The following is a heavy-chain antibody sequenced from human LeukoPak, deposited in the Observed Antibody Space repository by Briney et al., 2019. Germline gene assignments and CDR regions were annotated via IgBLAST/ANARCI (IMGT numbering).Heavy chain of an antibody. CDR2: ISSSIIYI. CDR3: ARDFRQSGGDGELQAFDI. D-gene: IGHD4-17*01. J-gene: IGHJ3*02. CDR1: LVTFCTYI. V-gene: IGHV3-21*01. Sequence: VRSLRLSCAPSLVTFCTYIINFVPQAPGNRREGCSSISSSIIYIYYADSVNCRFTISRDNAKNSLYLQMNSLRAEDTAVYYCARDFRQSGGDGELQAFDIWGQGTMVTVSS.